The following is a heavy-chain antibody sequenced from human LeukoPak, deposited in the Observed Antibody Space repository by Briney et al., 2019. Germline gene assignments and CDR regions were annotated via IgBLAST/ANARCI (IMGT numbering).Heavy chain of an antibody. Sequence: PGRSLRLSCAASGFTFSSYSMNWVRQAPGKGLEWVSSISSSSSYIYYADSVKGRFTISRDNAKNSLYLQMNSLRAEDTTVYYCAREGTMVRDAFDIWGQGTMVTVSS. CDR3: AREGTMVRDAFDI. J-gene: IGHJ3*02. D-gene: IGHD3-10*01. V-gene: IGHV3-21*04. CDR1: GFTFSSYS. CDR2: ISSSSSYI.